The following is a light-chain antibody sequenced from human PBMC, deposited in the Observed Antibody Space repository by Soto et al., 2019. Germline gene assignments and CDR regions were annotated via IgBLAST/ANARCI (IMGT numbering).Light chain of an antibody. V-gene: IGKV3-20*01. CDR1: QSASTN. CDR3: QQYGSSGT. CDR2: GAS. J-gene: IGKJ1*01. Sequence: EIVMTQSPATLSVSPGQGATLSCRASQSASTNLAWYQQKPGQAPRLLIYGASNRATGIPDRFSGSGSGTDFTLTISRLEPEDFAVYYCQQYGSSGTFGQGTKVDIK.